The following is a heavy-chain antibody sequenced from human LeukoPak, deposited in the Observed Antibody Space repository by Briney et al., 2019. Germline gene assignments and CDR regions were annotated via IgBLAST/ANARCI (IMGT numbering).Heavy chain of an antibody. J-gene: IGHJ4*02. CDR2: INPSGGST. Sequence: GASVKVSCKASGYTFTSYYMHWVRQAPGQGLEWMGIINPSGGSTSYAQKFQGRVTMTRDTSTSTAYMELRSLRSDGTAVYYCARDHSGHFDNWGQGTLVTVSS. CDR3: ARDHSGHFDN. V-gene: IGHV1-46*01. CDR1: GYTFTSYY. D-gene: IGHD5-12*01.